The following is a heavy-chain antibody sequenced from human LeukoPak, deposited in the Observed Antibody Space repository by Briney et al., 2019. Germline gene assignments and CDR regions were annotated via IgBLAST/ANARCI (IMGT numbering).Heavy chain of an antibody. D-gene: IGHD3-3*01. J-gene: IGHJ4*02. CDR1: GFNFNTYA. CDR3: ARCAFWSGFSPLDS. Sequence: PGGPLRLSCAASGFNFNTYAMHWVRQAPGKGLEWVAFMQFDESDEKYANSVRGRFTISRDNLRNILYLHMNSLRGDDTAVYYCARCAFWSGFSPLDSWGQGTLVTVSS. V-gene: IGHV3-30*02. CDR2: MQFDESDE.